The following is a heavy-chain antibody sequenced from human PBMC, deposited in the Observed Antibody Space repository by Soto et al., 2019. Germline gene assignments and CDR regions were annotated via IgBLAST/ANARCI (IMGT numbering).Heavy chain of an antibody. J-gene: IGHJ4*01. D-gene: IGHD3-22*01. V-gene: IGHV3-11*01. CDR2: ISSSGSTI. CDR3: ARSHLYHDSSGYPDY. Sequence: WGSLRLSCAASGFTFSNYYMSWIRQAPGKGLEWVSYISSSGSTIYYADSVKGRFTISRDNAKNSLYLQMNSLRAEDTAVYYCARSHLYHDSSGYPDYWGHGTLVTVSS. CDR1: GFTFSNYY.